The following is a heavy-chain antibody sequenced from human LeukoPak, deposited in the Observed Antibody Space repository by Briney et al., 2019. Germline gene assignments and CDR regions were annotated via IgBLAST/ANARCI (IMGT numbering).Heavy chain of an antibody. D-gene: IGHD2-15*01. J-gene: IGHJ4*02. CDR2: IYYTGNT. V-gene: IGHV4-39*07. Sequence: SETLSLTCTVSGGSIASSNNYWVWIRQPPGKGPEWIGNIYYTGNTYYSPSLKSRVTISVDTSKNQFSLNLASVTAADTAVYYCARVGVFGYCTRDSCHSPLDYWGQGTLVTVSS. CDR1: GGSIASSNNY. CDR3: ARVGVFGYCTRDSCHSPLDY.